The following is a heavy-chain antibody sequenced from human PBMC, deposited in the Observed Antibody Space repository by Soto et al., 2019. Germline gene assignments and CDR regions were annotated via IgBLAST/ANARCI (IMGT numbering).Heavy chain of an antibody. J-gene: IGHJ4*02. CDR3: ARDRGSTSLFDY. V-gene: IGHV3-21*01. CDR1: GFTFSTYS. Sequence: GGSLRLSCAASGFTFSTYSMNWVRQAPGKGLEWVSSIGSGSSYIYYADSVKGRFTISRDNAKNPLSLQMNSLRAEDTAVYYCARDRGSTSLFDYWGQGTLVTVSS. CDR2: IGSGSSYI. D-gene: IGHD2-2*01.